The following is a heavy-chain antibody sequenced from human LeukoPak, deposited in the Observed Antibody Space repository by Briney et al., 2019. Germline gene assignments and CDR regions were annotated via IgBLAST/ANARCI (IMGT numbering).Heavy chain of an antibody. V-gene: IGHV3-30*02. Sequence: PGGSLGLSCAASGFTFSSYGMHWVRQAPGKGLEWVAFIRYDGSNKYYADSVKGRFTISRDNSKNTLYLQMNSLRAEDTAVYYCARDYDFWSGFVGYWGQGTLVTVSS. CDR2: IRYDGSNK. J-gene: IGHJ4*02. D-gene: IGHD3-3*01. CDR1: GFTFSSYG. CDR3: ARDYDFWSGFVGY.